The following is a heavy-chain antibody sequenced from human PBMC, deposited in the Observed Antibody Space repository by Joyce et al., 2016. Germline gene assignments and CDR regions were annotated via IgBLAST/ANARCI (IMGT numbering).Heavy chain of an antibody. CDR3: ARATSYYFYYYMDV. CDR1: GFTFNTYS. CDR2: ISRSSNTI. J-gene: IGHJ6*03. Sequence: EVQLVESGGGLVQPGGSLRLSCAASGFTFNTYSRNWVRQAPGKGLEVVSYISRSSNTIYYVYSVKGLFTISRDNAKNSLYLQMNSLRAEDTAVYFCARATSYYFYYYMDVWGKGTTVTVSS. V-gene: IGHV3-48*01.